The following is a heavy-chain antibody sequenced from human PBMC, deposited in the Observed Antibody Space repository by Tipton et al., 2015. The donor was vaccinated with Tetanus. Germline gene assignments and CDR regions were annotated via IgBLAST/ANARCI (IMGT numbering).Heavy chain of an antibody. CDR1: GGTFSSYA. D-gene: IGHD3-22*01. Sequence: QLVQSGAEVKKPGSSVKVSCKASGGTFSSYAISWVRQAPGQGLEWMGGIIPIFGTANYAQKFQGRATITADESTSPAYMELSSLRSEDTAVYYCASARRPQYYYDSSGYYYAFDIWGQGTMVTVSS. J-gene: IGHJ3*02. CDR2: IIPIFGTA. V-gene: IGHV1-69*01. CDR3: ASARRPQYYYDSSGYYYAFDI.